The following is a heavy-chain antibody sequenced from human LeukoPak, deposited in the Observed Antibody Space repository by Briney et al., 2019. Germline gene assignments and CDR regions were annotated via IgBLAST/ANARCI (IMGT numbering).Heavy chain of an antibody. CDR2: ISGSSSTI. V-gene: IGHV3-48*01. J-gene: IGHJ4*02. Sequence: GGSLRLSCAASGFTFSTYSMNWVRQAPGKGLEWVSYISGSSSTIYYADSVKGRFTISRDNAKNSVHPQMNSLRAEDTAVYYCARAIAAAEDYWGQGTLVTVSS. CDR1: GFTFSTYS. D-gene: IGHD6-13*01. CDR3: ARAIAAAEDY.